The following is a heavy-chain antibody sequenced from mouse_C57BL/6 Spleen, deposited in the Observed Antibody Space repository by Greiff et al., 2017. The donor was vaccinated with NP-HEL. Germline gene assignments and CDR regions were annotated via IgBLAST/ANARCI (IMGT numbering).Heavy chain of an antibody. CDR1: GYTFTSYW. Sequence: QVQLQQPGAELVRPGSSVKLSSKASGYTFTSYWMHWVKQRPIQGLEWIGNIDPSDSETHYNQKFKDKATLTVDKSSSTAYMQLSSLTSEDSAVYSSARAGDPFCAYWGQGTLVTVSA. CDR3: ARAGDPFCAY. D-gene: IGHD3-3*01. V-gene: IGHV1-52*01. J-gene: IGHJ3*01. CDR2: IDPSDSET.